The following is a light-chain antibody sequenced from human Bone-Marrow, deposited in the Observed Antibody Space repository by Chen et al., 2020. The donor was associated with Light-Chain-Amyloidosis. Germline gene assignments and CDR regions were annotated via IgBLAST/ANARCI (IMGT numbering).Light chain of an antibody. CDR2: GAS. J-gene: IGKJ5*01. CDR3: QQYGSRIT. V-gene: IGKV3-20*01. Sequence: EIVLTQSLGTLSLSPGERATLSCRASQSVTSSYLAWYQQKPGQAPRLLIYGASNRATGIPDRFXGSGSGTDFSLTISXLEPEXXAVYFCQQYGSRITFGQGTRLEI. CDR1: QSVTSSY.